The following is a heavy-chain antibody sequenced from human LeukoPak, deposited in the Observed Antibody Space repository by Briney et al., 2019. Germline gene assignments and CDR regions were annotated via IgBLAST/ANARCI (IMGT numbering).Heavy chain of an antibody. J-gene: IGHJ6*03. CDR2: IYYSGDT. Sequence: PSETLSLTCTVSGDSINSGSYYWGWIRQPPGEGLEWIGSIYYSGDTYYNPSLESRVTISVDTSKNQFSLNLRSVTAADTALYYCARAIWFGESKKGYSYYMDVWGKGTTVTVSS. CDR3: ARAIWFGESKKGYSYYMDV. CDR1: GDSINSGSYY. D-gene: IGHD3-10*01. V-gene: IGHV4-39*01.